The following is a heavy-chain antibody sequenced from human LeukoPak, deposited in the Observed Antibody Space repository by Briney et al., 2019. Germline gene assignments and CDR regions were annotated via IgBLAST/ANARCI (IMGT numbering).Heavy chain of an antibody. Sequence: GRSLRLSCAASGFTFSSYGMHWVRQAPGKGLEWVAVISYDGSNKYYADSVKGRFTISRDNSKNTLYLQMNSLRAEDTAVYYCAKYGGDRNAFDTWGQGTMVTVSS. J-gene: IGHJ3*02. CDR3: AKYGGDRNAFDT. V-gene: IGHV3-30*18. CDR1: GFTFSSYG. CDR2: ISYDGSNK. D-gene: IGHD4-23*01.